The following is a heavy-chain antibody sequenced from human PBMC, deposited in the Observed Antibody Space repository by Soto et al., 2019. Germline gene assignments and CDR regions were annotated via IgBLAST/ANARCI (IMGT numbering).Heavy chain of an antibody. J-gene: IGHJ4*02. D-gene: IGHD2-8*01. CDR3: AKGRGRFKSGVQKTFDS. V-gene: IGHV3-23*01. CDR2: ISGSGGTT. Sequence: GGSLRLCCVASGFIFDTYAMIWVRQAPGKGLEWVSAISGSGGTTYYADSVKGRLTISRDNSKNILYLQLNSLRVEDTAVYYCAKGRGRFKSGVQKTFDSWGQGTLVTVSS. CDR1: GFIFDTYA.